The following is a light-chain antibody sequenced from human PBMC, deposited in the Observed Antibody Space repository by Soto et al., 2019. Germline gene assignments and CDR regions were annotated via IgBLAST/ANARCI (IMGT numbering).Light chain of an antibody. CDR3: QHFGGPPFT. V-gene: IGKV3-20*01. CDR1: QSVSSSY. CDR2: GAS. Sequence: ESVLAQSPSTRSFSPGEGATLSCRVSQSVSSSYTAWYQQRPRQTPRLLIYGASTSATGIADRFSGCGSGTHFTLTISRLAPGDFAVYYCQHFGGPPFTFGQGTRLEI. J-gene: IGKJ5*01.